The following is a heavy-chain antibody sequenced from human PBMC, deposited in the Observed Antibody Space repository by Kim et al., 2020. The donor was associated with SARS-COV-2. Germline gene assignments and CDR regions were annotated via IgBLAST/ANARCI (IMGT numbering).Heavy chain of an antibody. CDR2: IYYSGST. D-gene: IGHD4-17*01. Sequence: SETLSLTCTVSGGSISSYYWSWIRQPPGKGLEWIGYIYYSGSTNYNPSLKSRVTISVDTSKNQFSLKLSSVTAADTAVYYCARHYDDYGRYNWFDPWGQGTLVTVSS. CDR3: ARHYDDYGRYNWFDP. V-gene: IGHV4-59*08. CDR1: GGSISSYY. J-gene: IGHJ5*02.